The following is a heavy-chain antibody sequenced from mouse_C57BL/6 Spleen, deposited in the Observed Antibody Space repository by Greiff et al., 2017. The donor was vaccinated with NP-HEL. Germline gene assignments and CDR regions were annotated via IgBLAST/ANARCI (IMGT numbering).Heavy chain of an antibody. V-gene: IGHV1-50*01. CDR2: IDPSDSYT. Sequence: QVQLQQPGAELVKPGASVKLSCKASGYTFTSYWMQWVKQRPGQGLEWIGEIDPSDSYTNYNQKFKGKATLTVDTSSSTAYMQLSSLTSEDSAVYYCARRLEDGTFDYWGKGTTLTVSS. CDR1: GYTFTSYW. J-gene: IGHJ2*01. D-gene: IGHD4-1*01. CDR3: ARRLEDGTFDY.